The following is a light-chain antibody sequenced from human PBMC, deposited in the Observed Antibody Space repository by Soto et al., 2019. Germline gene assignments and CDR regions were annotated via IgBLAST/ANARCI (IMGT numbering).Light chain of an antibody. J-gene: IGKJ1*01. CDR1: QSISSW. Sequence: DIQMTQSPSTLSASVGDRVTITCRASQSISSWLAWYQQKPGTAPKLLIYKASTLQSGVPSRFSGSGSGTEFTLTISSLQSFDSATYYCQQYNYNWPFGQGPKLDIK. CDR3: QQYNYNWP. CDR2: KAS. V-gene: IGKV1-5*03.